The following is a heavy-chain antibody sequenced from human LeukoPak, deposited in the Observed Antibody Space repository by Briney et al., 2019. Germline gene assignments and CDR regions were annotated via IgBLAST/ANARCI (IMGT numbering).Heavy chain of an antibody. D-gene: IGHD3-9*01. CDR2: ISYDGRNK. J-gene: IGHJ4*02. Sequence: GGALRLSWAASGFTFSSYGMHWGRQAPGKGLEWVALISYDGRNKYYADSVKSRFTIPRDNSKNTLYLQMKRLRGGGQAIGLCSKAASYYDIFTLYYHAAFDYWGQGTLVTVSS. V-gene: IGHV3-30*12. CDR1: GFTFSSYG. CDR3: SKAASYYDIFTLYYHAAFDY.